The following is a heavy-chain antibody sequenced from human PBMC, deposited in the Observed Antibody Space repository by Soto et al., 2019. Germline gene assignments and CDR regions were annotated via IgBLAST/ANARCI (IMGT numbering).Heavy chain of an antibody. J-gene: IGHJ4*02. CDR3: ARAGQWLFDY. CDR2: TYYRSKWYS. CDR1: GESVSSKSAG. Sequence: SQTLSLTCAISGESVSSKSAGWNWIRQSPSRGLEWLGRTYYRSKWYSEYAVSVKGRITINPDTSKNQFSLQLNSVTPEDTALYYCARAGQWLFDYWGQGTLVTVSS. V-gene: IGHV6-1*01. D-gene: IGHD6-19*01.